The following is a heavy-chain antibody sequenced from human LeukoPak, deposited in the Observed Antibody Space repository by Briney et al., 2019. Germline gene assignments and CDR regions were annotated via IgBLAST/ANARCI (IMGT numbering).Heavy chain of an antibody. CDR3: AKDQRFLLTSNWFDP. J-gene: IGHJ5*02. Sequence: PGGSLRLSCAASGFTFSSYAMSWVRQAPGKGLEWVSAISGSGGSTYYADSVKGRFTISRDNSKNTLYLQMNSLRAEDTAVYYCAKDQRFLLTSNWFDPWGQGTLVTVSS. V-gene: IGHV3-23*01. CDR2: ISGSGGST. D-gene: IGHD2/OR15-2a*01. CDR1: GFTFSSYA.